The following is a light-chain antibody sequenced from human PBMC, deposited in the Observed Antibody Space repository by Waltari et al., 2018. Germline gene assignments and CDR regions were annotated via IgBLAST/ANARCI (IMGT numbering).Light chain of an antibody. CDR1: GSAIDDSDF. J-gene: IGLJ3*02. Sequence: QSALTQPASVSGSPGQSITISCTGIGSAIDDSDFVSWYQHQPGKAPRVIIYDVTNRPSGISHRFSASKSANTASLTISGLQPEDEGDYYRTSQALDGVVLFGGGTQVTV. V-gene: IGLV2-14*03. CDR2: DVT. CDR3: TSQALDGVVL.